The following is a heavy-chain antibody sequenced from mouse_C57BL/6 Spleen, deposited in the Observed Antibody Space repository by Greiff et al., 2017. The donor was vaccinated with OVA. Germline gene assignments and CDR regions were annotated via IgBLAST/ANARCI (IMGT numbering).Heavy chain of an antibody. CDR1: GYTFTSYW. D-gene: IGHD1-1*01. V-gene: IGHV1-61*01. CDR3: ARFITTVTTHWYFDV. Sequence: VQLQQPGAELVRPGSSVKLSCKASGYTFTSYWMDWVKQRPGQGLEWIGNIYPSDSETHYNQKFKDKATLTVDKSSSTAYMQLSSLTSEDSAVYYCARFITTVTTHWYFDVWGTGTTVTVSS. CDR2: IYPSDSET. J-gene: IGHJ1*03.